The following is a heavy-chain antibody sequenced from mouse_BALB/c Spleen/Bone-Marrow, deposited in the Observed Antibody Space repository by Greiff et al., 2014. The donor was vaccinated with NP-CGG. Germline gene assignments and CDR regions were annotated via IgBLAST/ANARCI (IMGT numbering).Heavy chain of an antibody. V-gene: IGHV14-3*02. D-gene: IGHD2-2*01. CDR3: ARWLPLAY. CDR1: GFNIKDTY. J-gene: IGHJ3*01. Sequence: VQLQQSGAELVKPGASVKLSCTASGFNIKDTYMHWVKQRPEQGLEWIGRIDPANGNTKYDPKFQGKATITADTSSNTAYLQLSSLTSEDTAVDYLARWLPLAYWGQGTLVTVSA. CDR2: IDPANGNT.